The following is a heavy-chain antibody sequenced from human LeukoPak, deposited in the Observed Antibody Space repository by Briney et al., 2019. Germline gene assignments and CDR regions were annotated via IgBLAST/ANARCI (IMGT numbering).Heavy chain of an antibody. J-gene: IGHJ3*01. CDR3: ARGAEDTPGTYIDAFEF. Sequence: GGSLRLSCAASGFSFSRYGMYWVRQAPGKGLEWVALIWYDGSSEYYADFVKGRFTISRDTSKKTLYLQMNSLRAEDTAVYFCARGAEDTPGTYIDAFEFWGQGTMVTVSS. CDR2: IWYDGSSE. CDR1: GFSFSRYG. D-gene: IGHD3-10*01. V-gene: IGHV3-33*01.